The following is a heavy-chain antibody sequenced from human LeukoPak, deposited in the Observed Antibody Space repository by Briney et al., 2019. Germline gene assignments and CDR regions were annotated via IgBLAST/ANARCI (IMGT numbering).Heavy chain of an antibody. J-gene: IGHJ6*02. V-gene: IGHV1-2*06. D-gene: IGHD3-22*01. CDR1: GYTFTGYY. Sequence: ASVKVSCKASGYTFTGYYMHWVRQAPGQGLEWMGRINPNSGGTNYAQKLQGRVTMTTDTSTSTAYMELRSLRSDDTAVYYCAMISDYSGMDVWGQGTTVTVSS. CDR2: INPNSGGT. CDR3: AMISDYSGMDV.